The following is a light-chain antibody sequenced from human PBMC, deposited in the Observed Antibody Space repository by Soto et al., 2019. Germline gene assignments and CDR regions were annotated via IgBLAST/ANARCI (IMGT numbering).Light chain of an antibody. CDR3: SSYTTGSTLPWV. J-gene: IGLJ1*01. CDR1: SNDIGTYEY. CDR2: GVN. V-gene: IGLV2-14*01. Sequence: QPGLTQPASVSGSPGQSITISCTGPSNDIGTYEYGPWHQHHPGRAPKLIVFGVNDRHSGISDRFSGSKSGNTASLTIFGLQLEDEAVYYCSSYTTGSTLPWVFGTGTKVTVL.